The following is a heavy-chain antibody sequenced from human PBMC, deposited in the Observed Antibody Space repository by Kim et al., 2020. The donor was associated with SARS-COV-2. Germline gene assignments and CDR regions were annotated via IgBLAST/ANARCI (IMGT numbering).Heavy chain of an antibody. V-gene: IGHV5-51*01. CDR1: GYSFTSYW. D-gene: IGHD3-22*01. Sequence: GESLKISCKGSGYSFTSYWIGWVRQMPGKGLEWMGIIYPGDSDTRYSPSFQGQVTISADKSISTAYLQWSSLKASDTAMYYCARHGGYYYDSSGSDTWRIGWYFDLWGRGTLVTVSS. CDR2: IYPGDSDT. J-gene: IGHJ2*01. CDR3: ARHGGYYYDSSGSDTWRIGWYFDL.